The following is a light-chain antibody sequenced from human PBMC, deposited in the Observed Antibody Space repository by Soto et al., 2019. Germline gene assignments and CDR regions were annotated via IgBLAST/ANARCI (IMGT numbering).Light chain of an antibody. CDR1: QSVASY. CDR3: QQYNDWPLLT. J-gene: IGKJ4*01. Sequence: EIVLTQSPATLYVSPGERATLSCRASQSVASYLAWYHQKPGQAPRLLIYGASTRATGVPARFSGSGPGTEFTLTISSLQSEDFAVYYCQQYNDWPLLTFGGGTKVDIK. V-gene: IGKV3-15*01. CDR2: GAS.